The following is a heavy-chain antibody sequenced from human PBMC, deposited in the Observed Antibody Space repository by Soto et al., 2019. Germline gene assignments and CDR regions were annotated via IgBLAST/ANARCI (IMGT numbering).Heavy chain of an antibody. CDR2: IYNSGST. CDR3: ARQGSSGWLYYFDY. D-gene: IGHD6-19*01. J-gene: IGHJ4*02. Sequence: SETLSLTCTVSGASISSGHYYWSWIRQPPGKGLEWIGHIYNSGSTYNNPSLNSRVFISLDTSKNQFSLNLSSVTAADTAVYYCARQGSSGWLYYFDYWVQGTLVTVSS. V-gene: IGHV4-30-4*01. CDR1: GASISSGHYY.